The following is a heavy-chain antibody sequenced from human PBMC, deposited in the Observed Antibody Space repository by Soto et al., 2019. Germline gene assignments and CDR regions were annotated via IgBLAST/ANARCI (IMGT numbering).Heavy chain of an antibody. CDR3: AKDAVYGDGLWLPES. CDR1: GFIVSKYA. CDR2: XLXXXGX. V-gene: IGHV3-23*01. J-gene: IGHJ5*02. Sequence: GGSLRLSCAASGFIVSKYAMMWVRQAPGKGLEWVXGXLXXXGXYXAXSXXXXFTISKDNSKNTLYLQMNSLRAEDTALYYCAKDAVYGDGLWLPESWGQGTLVTVSS. D-gene: IGHD4-17*01.